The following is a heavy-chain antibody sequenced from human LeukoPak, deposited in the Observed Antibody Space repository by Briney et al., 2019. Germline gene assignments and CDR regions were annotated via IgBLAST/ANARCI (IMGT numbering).Heavy chain of an antibody. V-gene: IGHV4-59*01. CDR3: ARVSSSWSNWFDP. J-gene: IGHJ5*02. D-gene: IGHD6-13*01. CDR1: GGSISSYY. CDR2: IYSSGST. Sequence: ASGSLSLTCTVSGGSISSYYWIWIRQPPGKGLECIGYIYSSGSTNYNPSLKSRVTISVDTSKNQFSLKLSSVTAADTAVYYCARVSSSWSNWFDPWGQGTLVTVSS.